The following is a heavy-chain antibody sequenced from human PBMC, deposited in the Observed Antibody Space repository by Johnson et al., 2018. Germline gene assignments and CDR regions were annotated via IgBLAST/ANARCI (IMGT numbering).Heavy chain of an antibody. CDR2: IYYTGPT. D-gene: IGHD6-19*01. CDR1: GGSISDYY. Sequence: QVQLQESGPGLVKPSEPLSLTCPVSGGSISDYYWSWIRQPPGTGLEWIGYIYYTGPTNYNPSLNGRGTLSVDPSKNQFSLKVISLTAADTAVYYCARRHPQWLPPNDAFDIWGQGTMVTVSS. CDR3: ARRHPQWLPPNDAFDI. J-gene: IGHJ3*02. V-gene: IGHV4-59*01.